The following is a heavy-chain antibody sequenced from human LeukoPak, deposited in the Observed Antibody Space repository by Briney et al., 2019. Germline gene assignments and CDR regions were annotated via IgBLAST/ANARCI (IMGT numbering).Heavy chain of an antibody. CDR3: ARHRGYSLDAFDI. J-gene: IGHJ3*02. CDR2: IYYSGST. Sequence: SETLSLTCTVSGGSISSSSYYWGWIRQPPGKGLEWIGSIYYSGSTYYNPSLKSRVTISVDTSKNQFSLKLSSVTAADTAVYYCARHRGYSLDAFDIWGQGTMVTVSS. V-gene: IGHV4-39*01. CDR1: GGSISSSSYY. D-gene: IGHD5-18*01.